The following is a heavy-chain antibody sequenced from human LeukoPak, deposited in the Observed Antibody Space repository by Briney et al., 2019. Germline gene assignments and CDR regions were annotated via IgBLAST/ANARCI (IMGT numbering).Heavy chain of an antibody. CDR3: ARGGYSGYDDSFDI. J-gene: IGHJ3*02. CDR2: IYHSGST. CDR1: GGSISSGGYS. Sequence: SQTLSLTCAVSGGSISSGGYSWSWIRQPPGKGLEWIGYIYHSGSTYYNPSLKRRVTISVDRSKNQFSLKLSSVTAADTAVYYCARGGYSGYDDSFDIWGQGTMVTVSS. D-gene: IGHD5-12*01. V-gene: IGHV4-30-2*01.